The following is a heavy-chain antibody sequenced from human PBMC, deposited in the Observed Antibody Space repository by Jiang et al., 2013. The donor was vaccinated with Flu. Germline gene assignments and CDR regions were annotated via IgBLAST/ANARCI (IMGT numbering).Heavy chain of an antibody. J-gene: IGHJ4*02. CDR1: GFTFSSYG. D-gene: IGHD3-16*01. V-gene: IGHV3-33*01. CDR3: ARDPYVSYFDY. Sequence: VQLVESGGGVVQPGRSLRLSCAASGFTFSSYGMHWVRQAPGKGLEWVAVIWYDGSNKYYADSVKGRFTISRDNSKNTLYLQMNSLRAEDTAVYYCARDPYVSYFDYWGQGTLVTVSS. CDR2: IWYDGSNK.